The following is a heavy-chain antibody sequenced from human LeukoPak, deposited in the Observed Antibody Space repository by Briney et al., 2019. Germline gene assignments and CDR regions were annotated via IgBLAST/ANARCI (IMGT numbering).Heavy chain of an antibody. Sequence: ASVKVSCKASGYTFTGYYMHWVRQAPGQGLEWMGWINPNSGGTNYAQKFQGRVTMTRDTSISTAYMELSRLRSDDTAVYYCARVRIAAAGTLGNWGQGTLVTVSS. CDR1: GYTFTGYY. CDR2: INPNSGGT. V-gene: IGHV1-2*02. CDR3: ARVRIAAAGTLGN. D-gene: IGHD6-13*01. J-gene: IGHJ4*02.